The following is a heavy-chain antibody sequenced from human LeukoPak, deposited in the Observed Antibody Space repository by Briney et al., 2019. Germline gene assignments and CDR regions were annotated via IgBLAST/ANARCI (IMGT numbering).Heavy chain of an antibody. CDR1: GFTFTSFW. J-gene: IGHJ4*02. CDR2: IKQDGSEK. CDR3: AGDSAQPF. Sequence: GGSLRLSCTASGFTFTSFWMAWVRQAPRKGLEWVANIKQDGSEKYYVDSVKGRFTISRDNAKNSLYLQMNSLRAEDTAVYYCAGDSAQPFWGQGTLVTVSS. V-gene: IGHV3-7*01. D-gene: IGHD1-26*01.